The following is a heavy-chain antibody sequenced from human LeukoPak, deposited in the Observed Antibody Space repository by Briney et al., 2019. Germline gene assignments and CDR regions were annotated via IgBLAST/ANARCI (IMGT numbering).Heavy chain of an antibody. V-gene: IGHV4-59*01. Sequence: SETLSLTCSVSGGSISSYYWSWIRQPPGKGLEWIGYVYYSGSTNYNPSLKSRVTISVDTSKNQFSLKLSSVTAADTAVYYCARDGVLRHFDWLFVDWGQGTLVTVSS. CDR1: GGSISSYY. CDR2: VYYSGST. CDR3: ARDGVLRHFDWLFVD. J-gene: IGHJ4*02. D-gene: IGHD3-9*01.